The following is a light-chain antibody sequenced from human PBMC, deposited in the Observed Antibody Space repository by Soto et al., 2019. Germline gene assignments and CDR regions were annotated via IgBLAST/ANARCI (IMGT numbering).Light chain of an antibody. V-gene: IGKV4-1*01. CDR1: QSVLYSSNNRDY. J-gene: IGKJ2*01. CDR3: QQYYNTPYT. CDR2: LAS. Sequence: DIVVTQSPDSLAVSLGERATINCKSSQSVLYSSNNRDYLAWYQQKPGQPPKLLIYLASTRESGVPDRFSGSGSGTDFTLTISSLQAEDVEVYYCQQYYNTPYTFGQGTKREI.